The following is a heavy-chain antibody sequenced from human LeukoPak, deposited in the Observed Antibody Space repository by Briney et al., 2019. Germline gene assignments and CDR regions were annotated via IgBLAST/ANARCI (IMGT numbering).Heavy chain of an antibody. CDR2: ISYDGSNK. J-gene: IGHJ4*02. Sequence: GGSLRFSCAASGFTFSSYAMHWVRQAPGKGLEWVAVISYDGSNKYYADSVKGRFTISRDNSKNTLYLQMNSLRAEDTAVYYCARVQEYQLPDYWGQGTLVTVSS. CDR3: ARVQEYQLPDY. V-gene: IGHV3-30-3*01. CDR1: GFTFSSYA. D-gene: IGHD2-2*01.